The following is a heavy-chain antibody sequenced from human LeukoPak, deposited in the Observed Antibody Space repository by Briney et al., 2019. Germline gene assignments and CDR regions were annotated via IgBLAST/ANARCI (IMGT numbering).Heavy chain of an antibody. V-gene: IGHV4-30-4*01. CDR2: IYYSGST. CDR1: GASISSGDYY. CDR3: ARGRGVPYYYDSSGYYPADY. Sequence: ASQNLSLTCTVSGASISSGDYYWSWIRQPPGKGLQRIGHIYYSGSTYYNPSLKSRVTISVDTSKNQFSLKLSSVTAADTAVYYCARGRGVPYYYDSSGYYPADYWGQGTLVTVSS. D-gene: IGHD3-22*01. J-gene: IGHJ4*02.